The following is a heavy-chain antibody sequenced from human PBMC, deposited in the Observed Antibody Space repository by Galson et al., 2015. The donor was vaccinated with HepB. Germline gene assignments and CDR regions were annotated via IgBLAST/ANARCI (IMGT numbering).Heavy chain of an antibody. V-gene: IGHV1-69*06. CDR2: IIPIFGTP. CDR3: AARLYAGYDYGYFDY. D-gene: IGHD5-12*01. CDR1: GGSFSSYT. J-gene: IGHJ4*02. Sequence: SVKVSCKASGGSFSSYTISWVRQAPGQGLGLMGGIIPIFGTPRYAQKFQGRVTITADKSTSTAYMELNSLRSADTAVYFCAARLYAGYDYGYFDYWGQGTLVTVSS.